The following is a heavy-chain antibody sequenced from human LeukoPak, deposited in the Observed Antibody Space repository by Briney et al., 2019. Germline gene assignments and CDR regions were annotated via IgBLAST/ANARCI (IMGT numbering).Heavy chain of an antibody. CDR3: AKAAGYDSSGYYYYFDY. V-gene: IGHV3-30*18. Sequence: GRSLRLSCAASGFTFSNYGMHWVRQAPGKGLEWVASVSYDGSDKNYAGSVKGRFTISRDNSDNTLYLQMNSLGADDTAVYYCAKAAGYDSSGYYYYFDYWGQGTLVTVSS. D-gene: IGHD3-22*01. J-gene: IGHJ4*02. CDR2: VSYDGSDK. CDR1: GFTFSNYG.